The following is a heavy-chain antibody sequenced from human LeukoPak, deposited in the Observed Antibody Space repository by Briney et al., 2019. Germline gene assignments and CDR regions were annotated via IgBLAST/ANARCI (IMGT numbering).Heavy chain of an antibody. CDR1: GYSFTSYW. J-gene: IGHJ4*02. CDR2: IYPGDSDT. CDR3: ARQPPGYYYGSGSYYNVGFRPVDY. V-gene: IGHV5-51*01. D-gene: IGHD3-10*01. Sequence: GESLKISCKGSGYSFTSYWIGWVRQMPGKGLEWMGIIYPGDSDTRYSPSFQGQVTISADKSISTAYLQWSSLKASDTAMYYCARQPPGYYYGSGSYYNVGFRPVDYWGQGTLVTVSS.